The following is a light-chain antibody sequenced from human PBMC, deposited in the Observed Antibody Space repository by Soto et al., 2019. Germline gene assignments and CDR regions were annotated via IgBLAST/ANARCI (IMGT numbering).Light chain of an antibody. Sequence: EIVLTQSPGTLSLSPGERATLSCRASQSVSSSYLAWYQQKPGQAPRLLIYGASNRATGIPDRFSGSGSGTDFTLTISRLEPEDFAVYYCQQDGSSPPYTFGQGTKLESK. CDR3: QQDGSSPPYT. CDR1: QSVSSSY. J-gene: IGKJ2*01. V-gene: IGKV3-20*01. CDR2: GAS.